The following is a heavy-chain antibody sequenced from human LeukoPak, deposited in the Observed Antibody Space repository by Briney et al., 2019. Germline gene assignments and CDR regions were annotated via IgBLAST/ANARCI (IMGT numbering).Heavy chain of an antibody. Sequence: GESLKISCKGSGYSFTTCWIGWVRQMPGKGLEWMGRIDPSDSYTNYSPSFQGHVTISADKSISTAYLQWSSLKASDTAMYYCATGDYYGSGSYFDYWGQGTLVTVSS. CDR3: ATGDYYGSGSYFDY. V-gene: IGHV5-10-1*01. CDR2: IDPSDSYT. D-gene: IGHD3-10*01. CDR1: GYSFTTCW. J-gene: IGHJ4*02.